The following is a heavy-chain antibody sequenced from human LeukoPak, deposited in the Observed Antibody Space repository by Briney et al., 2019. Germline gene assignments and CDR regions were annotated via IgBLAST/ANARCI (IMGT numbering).Heavy chain of an antibody. CDR3: ARATFRYGSGSYQPAYAFDI. D-gene: IGHD3-10*01. CDR1: GFTFSSYA. V-gene: IGHV3-23*01. Sequence: GGSLRLSCAASGFTFSSYAMSWVRQAPGKGLEWVSAISGSGGSTYYADSVKGRYTISRDNSKNTLYLQMNSLRAEDTAVYYCARATFRYGSGSYQPAYAFDIWGQGTMVTVSS. CDR2: ISGSGGST. J-gene: IGHJ3*02.